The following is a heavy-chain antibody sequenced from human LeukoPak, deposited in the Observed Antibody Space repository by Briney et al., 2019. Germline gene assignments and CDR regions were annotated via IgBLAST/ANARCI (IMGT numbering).Heavy chain of an antibody. J-gene: IGHJ3*02. CDR2: ISSTGGST. Sequence: GGSLRLSCAASGFTFSSYAMHWVRQAPGKGPEYVSAISSTGGSTYYANSVKGRFTLSRDNSKNTLYLQMGSLRAEDMAVYYCARAIISSWYDAFDIWGQGTMVTVSS. CDR1: GFTFSSYA. V-gene: IGHV3-64*01. D-gene: IGHD6-13*01. CDR3: ARAIISSWYDAFDI.